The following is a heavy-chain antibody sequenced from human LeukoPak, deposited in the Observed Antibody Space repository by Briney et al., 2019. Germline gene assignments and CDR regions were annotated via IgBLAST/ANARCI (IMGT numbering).Heavy chain of an antibody. CDR3: ARRAGGYSHPYDY. V-gene: IGHV3-30*02. D-gene: IGHD4-23*01. CDR2: IRYDGINK. CDR1: GFTFSNYG. J-gene: IGHJ4*02. Sequence: GGSLRLSCAASGFTFSNYGMHWVRQAPGKGLEWVAFIRYDGINKYYADSVKGRFTTSRDNSKNTLYQQMNSLRAEDTAVYYCARRAGGYSHPYDYWGQGILVTVSS.